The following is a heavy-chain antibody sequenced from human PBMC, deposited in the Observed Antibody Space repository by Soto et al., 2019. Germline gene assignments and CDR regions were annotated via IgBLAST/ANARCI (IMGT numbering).Heavy chain of an antibody. CDR3: ARGPLILFYGSGIHDYYYYYMDV. CDR1: GYTFTSYD. V-gene: IGHV1-8*01. CDR2: MNPNSGNT. J-gene: IGHJ6*03. D-gene: IGHD3-10*01. Sequence: ASVKVSCKASGYTFTSYDINWVRQATGQGLEWMGWMNPNSGNTGYAQKFQGRVTMTRNTSISTAYMELSSLRSEDTAVYYCARGPLILFYGSGIHDYYYYYMDVWGKGTTVTVSS.